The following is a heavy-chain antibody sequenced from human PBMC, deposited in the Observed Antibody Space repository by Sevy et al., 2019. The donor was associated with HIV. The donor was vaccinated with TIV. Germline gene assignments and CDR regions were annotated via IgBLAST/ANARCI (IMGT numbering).Heavy chain of an antibody. J-gene: IGHJ4*02. CDR2: VSGSGCST. Sequence: GGSLRLSCAASGFSFSSYAMSWVRQAPGKGLEWVSAVSGSGCSTHYADSVKGRFTISRDNSKKTLYLQMNSLRAEDTAVYYCAKDFESGFGYYDSSGYYYEWVQGTLVTVSS. D-gene: IGHD3-22*01. V-gene: IGHV3-23*01. CDR1: GFSFSSYA. CDR3: AKDFESGFGYYDSSGYYYE.